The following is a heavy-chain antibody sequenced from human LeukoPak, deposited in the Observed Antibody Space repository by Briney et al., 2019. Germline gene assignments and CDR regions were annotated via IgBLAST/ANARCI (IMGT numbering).Heavy chain of an antibody. CDR2: INSDGSST. CDR3: ARGDRLTLDY. D-gene: IGHD2-15*01. CDR1: GFTFSSYW. Sequence: GGSLRLSCAASGFTFSSYWMHWVRQAPGKVLVWVSRINSDGSSTSYADSVKGRFTISRDNAKNTLYLQMNSLRAEDTAVYYCARGDRLTLDYWGQGTLVTVSS. J-gene: IGHJ4*02. V-gene: IGHV3-74*01.